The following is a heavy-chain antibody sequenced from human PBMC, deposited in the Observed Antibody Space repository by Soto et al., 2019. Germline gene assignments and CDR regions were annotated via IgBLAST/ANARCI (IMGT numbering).Heavy chain of an antibody. V-gene: IGHV3-21*01. CDR3: TRDASRDSSARGWFDP. D-gene: IGHD6-13*01. Sequence: GGSLRLSCAASGFTFRSFTMNWVRQAPGKGLEWVSTISSNSAYIYYTDALRGRFTISRDNARNSLHLQMNSLRVEDTAVYYCTRDASRDSSARGWFDPWGPGTLVTVSS. J-gene: IGHJ5*02. CDR2: ISSNSAYI. CDR1: GFTFRSFT.